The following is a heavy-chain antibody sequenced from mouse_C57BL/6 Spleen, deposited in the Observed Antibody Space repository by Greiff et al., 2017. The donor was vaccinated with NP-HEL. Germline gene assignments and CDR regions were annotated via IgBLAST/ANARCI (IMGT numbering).Heavy chain of an antibody. CDR3: ARATGAMDY. Sequence: EVKLVESGGGLVQSGRSLRLSCATSGFTFSDFYMEWVRQAPGKGLEWIAASRNKANDYTTEYSASVKGRFIVSRDTSQSILYLQMNALRAEDTAIYYCARATGAMDYWGQGTSVTVSS. J-gene: IGHJ4*01. D-gene: IGHD6-1*01. CDR1: GFTFSDFY. V-gene: IGHV7-1*01. CDR2: SRNKANDYTT.